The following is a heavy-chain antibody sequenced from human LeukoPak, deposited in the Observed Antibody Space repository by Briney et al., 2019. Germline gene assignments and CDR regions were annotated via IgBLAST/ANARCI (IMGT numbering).Heavy chain of an antibody. J-gene: IGHJ5*02. D-gene: IGHD2-15*01. CDR2: INPNSGGT. CDR3: ARAWVGHYCFDP. Sequence: ASVKVSCKASGYTFTGYYMHWVRQAPGQGLEWMGWINPNSGGTNYAQKFQGRVTMTRDTSISTAYMELSRLRSDDTAVYYCARAWVGHYCFDPWGQGTLVTVSS. V-gene: IGHV1-2*02. CDR1: GYTFTGYY.